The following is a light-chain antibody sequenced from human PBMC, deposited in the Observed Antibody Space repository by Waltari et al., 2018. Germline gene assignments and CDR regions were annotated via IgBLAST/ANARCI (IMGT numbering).Light chain of an antibody. CDR1: TGPVTSGTF. CDR3: WLAYTGGIVV. V-gene: IGLV7-46*01. CDR2: DSY. Sequence: QAVVTQEPSLTVSPGGTVPLTCGSSTGPVTSGTFPYWLQQKPGQAPRTLIYDSYIRHSWTPARFSASLVGGKAVLTLSGAQAEDEAKYYCWLAYTGGIVVFGGGTELAVL. J-gene: IGLJ2*01.